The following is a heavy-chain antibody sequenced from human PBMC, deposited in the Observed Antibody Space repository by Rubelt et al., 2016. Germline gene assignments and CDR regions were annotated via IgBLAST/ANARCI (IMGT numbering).Heavy chain of an antibody. J-gene: IGHJ6*02. CDR2: IIPHFGTA. D-gene: IGHD6-19*01. Sequence: QVQLVQSGAEVKKPGSSVTVSCKASGGSFSRNAISWVRQAPGQGLEWMGGIIPHFGTAKYAQKFQGRVPITADESTSTAYMEVTSLRSEDTAVYYCARVGSGGFWGVWGQGTTVTVSS. CDR1: GGSFSRNA. V-gene: IGHV1-69*01. CDR3: ARVGSGGFWGV.